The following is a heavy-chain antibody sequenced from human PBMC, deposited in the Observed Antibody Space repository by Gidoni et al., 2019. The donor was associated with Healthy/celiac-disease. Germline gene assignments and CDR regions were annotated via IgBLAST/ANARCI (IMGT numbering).Heavy chain of an antibody. CDR3: AKDTYYDFWSGYFDY. CDR2: ISGSGGST. Sequence: EVQLLESGGGLVQPGGSLRLSCAASGFTFSSYAMSWVRQAPGKALEWVSAISGSGGSTYYADSVKGRFTISRDKSKNTLYLQMNSLRAEDTAVYYCAKDTYYDFWSGYFDYWGQGTLVTVSS. V-gene: IGHV3-23*01. D-gene: IGHD3-3*01. J-gene: IGHJ4*02. CDR1: GFTFSSYA.